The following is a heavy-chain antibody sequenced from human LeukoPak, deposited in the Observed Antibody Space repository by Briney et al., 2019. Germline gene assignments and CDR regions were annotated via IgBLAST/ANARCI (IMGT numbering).Heavy chain of an antibody. J-gene: IGHJ4*02. D-gene: IGHD3-9*01. V-gene: IGHV3-33*01. CDR3: ARDSYYDILTGYPNYFDY. CDR2: IWYDGSNK. Sequence: GGSLRLSCAASGFTFSSYGMHWVRQAPGKGLEWVAVIWYDGSNKYYADSVKGRFTISRDNAKNSLYLQMNGLRAEDTAVYYCARDSYYDILTGYPNYFDYWGQGTLVTVSS. CDR1: GFTFSSYG.